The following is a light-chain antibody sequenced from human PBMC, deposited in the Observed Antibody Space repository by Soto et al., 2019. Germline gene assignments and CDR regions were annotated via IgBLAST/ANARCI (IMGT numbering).Light chain of an antibody. Sequence: QMTQSPSTLSASVGDRVTISCRASQDIYTYVAWYRRKSGRSPELLISGASTLESGVPPRFIGSGSGSDFTLTIAGLQPEVFATYYCQYCTLSSGPFGQGTKVE. J-gene: IGKJ1*01. V-gene: IGKV1-5*01. CDR1: QDIYTY. CDR3: QYCTLSSGP. CDR2: GAS.